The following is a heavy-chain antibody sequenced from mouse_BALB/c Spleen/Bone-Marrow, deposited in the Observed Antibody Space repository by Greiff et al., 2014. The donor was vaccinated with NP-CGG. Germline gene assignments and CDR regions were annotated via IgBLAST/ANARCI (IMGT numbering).Heavy chain of an antibody. CDR1: GNSITSGY. D-gene: IGHD2-1*01. Sequence: EVQLQQSGPSLVKPSQTLSLTCSVTGNSITSGYWNWIRKFPVNKLEYMGYVSYSGSTYYNPALKGRISITRDTSKNQYFLRLNSVTSEDTATYYCARYYGNYRGTLDYWGQGTSVTVSS. CDR3: ARYYGNYRGTLDY. J-gene: IGHJ4*01. V-gene: IGHV3-8*02. CDR2: VSYSGST.